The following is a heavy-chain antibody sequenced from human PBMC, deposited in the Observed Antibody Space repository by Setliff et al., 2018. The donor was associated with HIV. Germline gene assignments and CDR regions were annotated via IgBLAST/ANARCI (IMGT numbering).Heavy chain of an antibody. D-gene: IGHD6-13*01. V-gene: IGHV1-18*01. J-gene: IGHJ4*02. CDR3: AREHSTTWPYFDF. CDR1: GYTFSSYG. Sequence: ASVKVSCKASGYTFSSYGISWVRQAPGQGLEWMGWISASNGYTDYAQKFQGRVTMTTDTSTSTAYMELRNLRSDDTALYFCAREHSTTWPYFDFWGQGTLVTVSS. CDR2: ISASNGYT.